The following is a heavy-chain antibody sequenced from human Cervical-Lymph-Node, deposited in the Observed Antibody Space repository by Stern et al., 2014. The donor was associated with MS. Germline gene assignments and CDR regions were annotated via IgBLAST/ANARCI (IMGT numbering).Heavy chain of an antibody. CDR2: IVPIFGKT. Sequence: QVQLVESGAQVKKHGSSVRVSCQASGGTFSTYSFCWVRQAPGQGLEWMGGIVPIFGKTNYAQKFQGRVTFTADESTSTVYMDLTSLRSDDTAVYYCATDVLRDISSSSWGQGTQVTVSS. CDR1: GGTFSTYS. V-gene: IGHV1-69*01. D-gene: IGHD6-6*01. J-gene: IGHJ5*02. CDR3: ATDVLRDISSSS.